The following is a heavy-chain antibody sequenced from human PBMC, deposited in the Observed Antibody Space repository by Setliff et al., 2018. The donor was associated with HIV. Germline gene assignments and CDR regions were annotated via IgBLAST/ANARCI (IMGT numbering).Heavy chain of an antibody. CDR2: IISMFGTG. V-gene: IGHV1-69*13. CDR1: GGTFSTYT. Sequence: GASVKVSCKASGGTFSTYTVNWVRQAPGRGLEWMGGIISMFGTGNYAQKFQDRVTITADEPTSTAYMELTSLRSEDTAVYYCVRSLRYCRGGGCSSDWVYDAFDIWGQGTMVTVS. CDR3: VRSLRYCRGGGCSSDWVYDAFDI. D-gene: IGHD2-15*01. J-gene: IGHJ3*02.